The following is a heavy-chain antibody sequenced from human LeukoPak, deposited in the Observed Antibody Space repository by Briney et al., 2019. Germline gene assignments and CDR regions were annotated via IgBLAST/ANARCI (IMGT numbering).Heavy chain of an antibody. CDR1: GFTFSSYA. CDR2: ISGSGGST. CDR3: AKVEVPFGGVISDLTHFDY. D-gene: IGHD3-16*02. J-gene: IGHJ4*02. V-gene: IGHV3-23*01. Sequence: GGSLRLSCAASGFTFSSYAMSWVRQAPGKGLEWVSAISGSGGSTYYADSVKGRFTISRDNPKNTLYLQMNSLRAEDTAVYYCAKVEVPFGGVISDLTHFDYWGQGTLVTVSS.